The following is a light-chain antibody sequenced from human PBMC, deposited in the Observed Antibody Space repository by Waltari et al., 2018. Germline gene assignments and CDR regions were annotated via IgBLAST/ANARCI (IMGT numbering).Light chain of an antibody. CDR1: QSVSSY. Sequence: EIVLTQSPATLSLSPGERATLSCRASQSVSSYLAWYQHKPGQAPRLLIYDASNRATGIPARFRGSGSGTDFTLTISNLEPEDFAVYYCQQRSNWPPYTFGQGTKLEIK. V-gene: IGKV3-11*01. CDR2: DAS. J-gene: IGKJ2*01. CDR3: QQRSNWPPYT.